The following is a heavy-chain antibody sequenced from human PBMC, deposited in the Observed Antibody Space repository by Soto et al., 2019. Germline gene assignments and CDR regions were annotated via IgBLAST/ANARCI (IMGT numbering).Heavy chain of an antibody. V-gene: IGHV4-59*08. CDR2: IYYSGST. CDR1: GGSISSYY. Sequence: SETLSLTCTVSGGSISSYYWNWIRQPPGKGLEWIGYIYYSGSTDYNPSLKSRVTISIDTSKNQFSLKLSSVTAADTAVYYCARLSRGSSAGMEVRGQGTTVTVSS. J-gene: IGHJ6*02. CDR3: ARLSRGSSAGMEV. D-gene: IGHD3-16*01.